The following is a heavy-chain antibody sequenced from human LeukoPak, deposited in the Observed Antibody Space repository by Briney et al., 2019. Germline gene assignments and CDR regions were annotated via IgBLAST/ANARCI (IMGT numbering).Heavy chain of an antibody. CDR1: GYTFSSYW. CDR2: IYPGDSDT. Sequence: RGESLKISCKGSGYTFSSYWIGWVRHMPGKGLEWMGIIYPGDSDTRYSPSLQGQVTISVDTSIGTAYLQWSSLEASDTAIYYCARQNDFRLDYWGQGTLVTVSS. CDR3: ARQNDFRLDY. D-gene: IGHD3-3*01. V-gene: IGHV5-51*01. J-gene: IGHJ4*02.